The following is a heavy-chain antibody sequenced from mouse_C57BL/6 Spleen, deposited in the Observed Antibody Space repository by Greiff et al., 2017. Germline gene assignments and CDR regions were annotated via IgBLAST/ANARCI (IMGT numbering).Heavy chain of an antibody. J-gene: IGHJ3*01. D-gene: IGHD1-1*01. CDR2: IDPEDGET. Sequence: EVQLQQSGAELVKPGASVKLSCTASGFNIKDYYMHWVKQRTEQGLEWIGRIDPEDGETKYAPKFQGKATITADTSSNTAYLQLSSLTSEATAVYYCAGGEGFMTTVVTPFAYWGQGTLVTVSA. V-gene: IGHV14-2*01. CDR3: AGGEGFMTTVVTPFAY. CDR1: GFNIKDYY.